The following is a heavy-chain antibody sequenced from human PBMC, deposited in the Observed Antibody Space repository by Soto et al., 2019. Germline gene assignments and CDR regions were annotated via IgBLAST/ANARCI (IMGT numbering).Heavy chain of an antibody. CDR2: IIPIFGTA. Sequence: VKXXCKASXGXFSSYAXXXXXQAPGQGLEWMGGIIPIFGTANYAQKFQGRVTITADESKNTLYLQMRSLRPDDMAVYYCATEALSLITVVVPTFGYWGQGMLVTVSS. CDR1: XGXFSSYA. D-gene: IGHD4-4*01. V-gene: IGHV1-69*13. CDR3: ATEALSLITVVVPTFGY. J-gene: IGHJ1*01.